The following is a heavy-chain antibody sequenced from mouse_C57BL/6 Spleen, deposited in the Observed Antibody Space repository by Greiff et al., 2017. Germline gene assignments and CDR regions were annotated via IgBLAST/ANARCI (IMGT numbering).Heavy chain of an antibody. CDR1: GYAFSSSW. J-gene: IGHJ3*01. CDR2: IYPGDGDT. Sequence: QVQLKESGPELVKPGASVKISCKASGYAFSSSWMHWVKQRPGKGLEWIGRIYPGDGDTNYNGKFKGKATLTADKSSSTAYMQLSSLTSEDSAVYVCARSGPIYYYYGGFAYWGQGTLVTVSA. D-gene: IGHD2-4*01. V-gene: IGHV1-82*01. CDR3: ARSGPIYYYYGGFAY.